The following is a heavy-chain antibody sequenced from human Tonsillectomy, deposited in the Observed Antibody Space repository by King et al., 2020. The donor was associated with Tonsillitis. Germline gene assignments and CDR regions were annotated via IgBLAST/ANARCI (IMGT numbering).Heavy chain of an antibody. CDR1: GGSISSNY. Sequence: VQLQESGPGLVKPPETLSLTCSVSGGSISSNYWSWIRQPPGKGLEWIGQIYYTGSITYNPSLKSRATISLETSKNQFSLKLSSVTAADTAVYYCARTSRDGFNLHFDYWGQGTLVTVSS. J-gene: IGHJ4*02. V-gene: IGHV4-59*01. CDR3: ARTSRDGFNLHFDY. D-gene: IGHD5-24*01. CDR2: IYYTGSI.